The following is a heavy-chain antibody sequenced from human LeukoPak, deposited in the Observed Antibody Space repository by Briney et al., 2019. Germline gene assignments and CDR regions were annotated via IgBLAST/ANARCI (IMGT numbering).Heavy chain of an antibody. Sequence: GGSLRLSCAASGFTFSSYWMSWVRQAPGKGLEWVANIKQDGSEKYYVDSVKGRFTISRDNAKNSLYLQMNSLRAEDTAVYYCASYCSSTSCYLFAFDIWGQGAMVTDSS. CDR2: IKQDGSEK. D-gene: IGHD2-2*01. CDR1: GFTFSSYW. J-gene: IGHJ3*02. CDR3: ASYCSSTSCYLFAFDI. V-gene: IGHV3-7*01.